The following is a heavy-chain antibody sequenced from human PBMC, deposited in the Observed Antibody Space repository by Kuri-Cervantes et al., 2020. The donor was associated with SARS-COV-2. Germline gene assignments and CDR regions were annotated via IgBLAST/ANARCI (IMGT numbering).Heavy chain of an antibody. CDR2: ISGSGGST. CDR3: AKWGGYCSGGSCSLPFQH. CDR1: GGSFSGYY. J-gene: IGHJ1*01. Sequence: ETLSLTCAVYGGSFSGYYWSWVRQAPGKGLEWVSAISGSGGSTYYADSVKGRFTISRDNSKNTLYLQMNSLRTEDTAVYYCAKWGGYCSGGSCSLPFQHWGQGTLVTVSS. V-gene: IGHV3-23*01. D-gene: IGHD2-15*01.